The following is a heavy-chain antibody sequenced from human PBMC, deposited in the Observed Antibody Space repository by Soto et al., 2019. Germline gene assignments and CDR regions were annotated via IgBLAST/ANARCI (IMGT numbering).Heavy chain of an antibody. CDR2: SYYSGST. Sequence: SETLSLTCTVSGGSISSYYWCWLRQPPGKGLEWIGYSYYSGSTNYNPSLKSRVTISVDTSKNQVSLKLRSVTAADTAVYYCACIFSGGYSNGFYYYGMDVWGQGTTVTVSS. CDR3: ACIFSGGYSNGFYYYGMDV. J-gene: IGHJ6*02. D-gene: IGHD5-18*01. V-gene: IGHV4-59*08. CDR1: GGSISSYY.